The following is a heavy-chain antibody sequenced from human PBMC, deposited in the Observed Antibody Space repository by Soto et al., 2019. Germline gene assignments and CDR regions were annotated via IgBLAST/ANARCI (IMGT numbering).Heavy chain of an antibody. Sequence: PGGSLRLSCAASGFSLSRYNMNWVRQAPGKGLEWVSSISIASRYIYYADSVKGRFTLSRGNAKNSLYLQMNSLRAEDSALYYCTRDPDDFPIDFWGQGTMVTVS. D-gene: IGHD1-1*01. CDR2: ISIASRYI. J-gene: IGHJ3*01. CDR1: GFSLSRYN. CDR3: TRDPDDFPIDF. V-gene: IGHV3-21*01.